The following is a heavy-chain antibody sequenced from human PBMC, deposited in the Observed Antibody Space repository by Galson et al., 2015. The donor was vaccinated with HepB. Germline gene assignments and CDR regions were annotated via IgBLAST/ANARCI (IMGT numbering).Heavy chain of an antibody. Sequence: SVKVSCKASGYTFTSYAMHWVRQAPGQRLEWMGWINAGNGNTKYSQKFQGRVTITRDTSASTAYMELSSLRSEDTAVYYCARAPAAADAFDIWGQGTMVTVSS. V-gene: IGHV1-3*01. CDR3: ARAPAAADAFDI. J-gene: IGHJ3*02. CDR2: INAGNGNT. D-gene: IGHD2-2*01. CDR1: GYTFTSYA.